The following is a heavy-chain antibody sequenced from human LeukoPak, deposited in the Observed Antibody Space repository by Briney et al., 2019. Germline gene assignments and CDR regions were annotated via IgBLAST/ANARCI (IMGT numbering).Heavy chain of an antibody. CDR1: GGSISSYY. Sequence: PSETLSLTCTVSGGSISSYYWSWIRQPPGKGLEWIGYIYYSGSTNYNPSLKSRVTISVDTSKNQFSLKLSSVTAADTAVYYCARDYGDYRGSWAFDIWGQGTMVTVSS. V-gene: IGHV4-59*01. CDR3: ARDYGDYRGSWAFDI. J-gene: IGHJ3*02. D-gene: IGHD4-17*01. CDR2: IYYSGST.